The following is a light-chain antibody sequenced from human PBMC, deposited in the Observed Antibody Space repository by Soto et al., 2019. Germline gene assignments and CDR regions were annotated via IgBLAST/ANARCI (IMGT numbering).Light chain of an antibody. CDR2: DAS. CDR3: QQYNSYPWT. V-gene: IGKV1-5*01. CDR1: QSISSC. J-gene: IGKJ1*01. Sequence: DIRMKQSPSTVYESVGDRVTSPCRASQSISSCLAWYQQKPGKAPKLLIYDASTLESGVPSRFSGSGSGTEFTLTITSLQPDDFATYYCQQYNSYPWTFGQGTKVDIK.